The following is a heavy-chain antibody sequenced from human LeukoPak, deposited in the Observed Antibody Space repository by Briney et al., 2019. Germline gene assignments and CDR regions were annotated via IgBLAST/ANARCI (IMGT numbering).Heavy chain of an antibody. CDR3: AKIGSSHDFDY. V-gene: IGHV1-2*06. D-gene: IGHD1-26*01. J-gene: IGHJ4*02. CDR1: GYTFTVYF. Sequence: ASVTVSCTASGYTFTVYFIHWVRQAPGQGLEWMGRINPNSGATDYAQKFQGRFTMTRDTSISTAYMELSSLKSDDTAVYYCAKIGSSHDFDYWGQGTLITVSS. CDR2: INPNSGAT.